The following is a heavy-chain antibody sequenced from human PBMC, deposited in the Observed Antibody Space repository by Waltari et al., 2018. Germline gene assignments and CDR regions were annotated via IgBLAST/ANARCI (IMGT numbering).Heavy chain of an antibody. CDR3: ASGSGGDYVQDY. V-gene: IGHV1-2*06. CDR2: INPNSGGT. CDR1: GYPFTGYY. Sequence: QVQLVQSGAEVKKPGASVKVSCKASGYPFTGYYTPWVRLAPGQGLEWMGRINPNSGGTNYAQKFQGRVTMTRDTSISTAYMELSRLRSDDTAVYYCASGSGGDYVQDYWGQGTLVTVSS. J-gene: IGHJ4*02. D-gene: IGHD4-17*01.